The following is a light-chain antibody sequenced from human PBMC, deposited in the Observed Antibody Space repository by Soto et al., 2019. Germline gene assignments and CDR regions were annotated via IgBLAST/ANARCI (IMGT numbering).Light chain of an antibody. Sequence: QSVLTQPPSASGTPGQRVTISCSGSSSNIGSNYVYWYQQLPGTAPKLLIYRNNKRPSGVPARFSGSKSVTSASLAISGLRSEDEDDYYCSAWDDSRSGPVFGGGTKLTVL. CDR1: SSNIGSNY. J-gene: IGLJ2*01. CDR2: RNN. V-gene: IGLV1-47*01. CDR3: SAWDDSRSGPV.